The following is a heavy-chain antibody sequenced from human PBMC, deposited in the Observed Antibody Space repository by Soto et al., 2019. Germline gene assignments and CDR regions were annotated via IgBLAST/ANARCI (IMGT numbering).Heavy chain of an antibody. Sequence: EVHLVESGGGLVQPGESLRLSCAASGLTVSSSYMSWVRQAPGKGLEWVSVIYNNGITYYADSVKGRFTFSRDNSKNTLYLQMNSLRAEDTAVYYCARGLGRSWSHGDWGQGTWSPSPQ. CDR2: IYNNGIT. D-gene: IGHD6-13*01. V-gene: IGHV3-66*01. CDR3: ARGLGRSWSHGD. J-gene: IGHJ4*02. CDR1: GLTVSSSY.